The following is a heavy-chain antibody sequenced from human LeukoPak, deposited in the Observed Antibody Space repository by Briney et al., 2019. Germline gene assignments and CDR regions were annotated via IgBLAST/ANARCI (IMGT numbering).Heavy chain of an antibody. CDR1: GGSITNSY. V-gene: IGHV4-39*01. Sequence: PSETLSLTCAVSGGSITNSYWGWIRQPPGKGLEWIATTYYSGSTSYNPSLKSRVTISVDSSKNQFSLKLISVTAADTALYSCARQGAGGRAFDIWGQGTMVTVSS. CDR3: ARQGAGGRAFDI. CDR2: TYYSGST. J-gene: IGHJ3*02. D-gene: IGHD1-26*01.